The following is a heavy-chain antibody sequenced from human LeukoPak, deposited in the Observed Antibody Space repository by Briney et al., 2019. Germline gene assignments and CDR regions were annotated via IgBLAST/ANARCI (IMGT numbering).Heavy chain of an antibody. CDR3: AREGVVVTARTGAFDI. CDR2: TRNKANSYTT. CDR1: GFTFSDHY. Sequence: RGSLRLSCAASGFTFSDHYMDWVRQAPGKGLEWVGRTRNKANSYTTEYAASVKGRFTISRDDSKNSLYLQMNSLKTEDTAVYYCAREGVVVTARTGAFDIWGQGTMVTVSS. D-gene: IGHD2-21*02. J-gene: IGHJ3*02. V-gene: IGHV3-72*01.